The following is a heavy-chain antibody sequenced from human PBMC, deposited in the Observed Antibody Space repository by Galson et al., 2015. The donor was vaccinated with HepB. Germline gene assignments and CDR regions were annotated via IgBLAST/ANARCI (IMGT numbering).Heavy chain of an antibody. V-gene: IGHV3-48*03. CDR1: GFTFSSYE. Sequence: SLRLSCAASGFTFSSYEMNWVRRAPGKGLEWISYISSSVCTIYYADSVKGRFTISRDNAKNSLYLQMNSLRAEDTAVYYCAREGTAMGTYYYGMDVWGQGTTVTVSS. CDR2: ISSSVCTI. D-gene: IGHD5-18*01. J-gene: IGHJ6*02. CDR3: AREGTAMGTYYYGMDV.